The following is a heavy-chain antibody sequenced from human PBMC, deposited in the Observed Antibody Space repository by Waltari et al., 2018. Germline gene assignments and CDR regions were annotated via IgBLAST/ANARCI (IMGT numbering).Heavy chain of an antibody. D-gene: IGHD3-9*01. V-gene: IGHV4-31*03. J-gene: IGHJ3*02. CDR3: ASWYYDILTGYYPAAFDI. Sequence: QVQLQESGPGLVKPSQTLSLTCTVSGGSISSGGYLWSWIRQHPGKGLEWIGYIYYSGSTYYNPSLKSRVTISVDTSKNQFSLKLSSVTAADTAVYYCASWYYDILTGYYPAAFDIWGQGTMVTVSS. CDR1: GGSISSGGYL. CDR2: IYYSGST.